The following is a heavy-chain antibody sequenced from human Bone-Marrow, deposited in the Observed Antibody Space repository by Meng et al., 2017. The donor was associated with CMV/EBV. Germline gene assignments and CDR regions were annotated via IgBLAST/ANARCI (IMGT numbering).Heavy chain of an antibody. D-gene: IGHD5-12*01. J-gene: IGHJ4*02. CDR1: GFTFYDYA. V-gene: IGHV3-9*01. CDR3: ARTRVATEEDYFDY. CDR2: ISWNSGSI. Sequence: GGSLRLSCAASGFTFYDYAMHWVRQAPGKGLEWVSGISWNSGSIGYADSVKGRFTISRDNAENSLYLQMNSLRAEDTALYYCARTRVATEEDYFDYWGQGALVTVSS.